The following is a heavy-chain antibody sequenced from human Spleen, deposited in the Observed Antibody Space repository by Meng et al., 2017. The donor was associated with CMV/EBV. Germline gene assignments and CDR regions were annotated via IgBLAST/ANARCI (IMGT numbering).Heavy chain of an antibody. D-gene: IGHD6-13*01. CDR3: ARGRSSPPDY. CDR2: ISVYSGDR. J-gene: IGHJ4*02. CDR1: GYTFNSYG. Sequence: ASVQVSCKASGYTFNSYGITWMRQAPGQVPEWMGWISVYSGDRNYAESLQGRVTMTTDTSTSTAYMELRSLKSEETAGYDCARGRSSPPDYWGQGTLVTVSS. V-gene: IGHV1-18*01.